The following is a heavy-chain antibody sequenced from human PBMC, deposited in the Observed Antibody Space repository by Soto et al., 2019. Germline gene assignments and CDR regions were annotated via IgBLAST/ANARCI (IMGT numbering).Heavy chain of an antibody. CDR1: GFAFSSYG. V-gene: IGHV3-23*01. J-gene: IGHJ4*02. CDR2: TSGRGDKT. Sequence: EVQLLESGGGLVQPGGSLRLSCAASGFAFSSYGMSWVRQAPGKGLEWVSATSGRGDKTYYADSVKGRFTISRDNSKNTLYLQMGSLRAEDTALYYCAKDNGFWQFDYWGQGTLVTVSS. D-gene: IGHD6-25*01. CDR3: AKDNGFWQFDY.